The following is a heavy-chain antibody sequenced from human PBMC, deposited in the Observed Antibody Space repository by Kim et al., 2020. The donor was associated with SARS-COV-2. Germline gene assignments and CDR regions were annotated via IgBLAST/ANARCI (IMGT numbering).Heavy chain of an antibody. D-gene: IGHD2-15*01. V-gene: IGHV3-23*01. CDR1: EFTFDTYA. J-gene: IGHJ4*02. CDR3: AKDRIAVNIATPFYPHIFDS. Sequence: GGSLRLSCAASEFTFDTYAMSWVRQVPGKGLEWVSSISVSGASTNYADSVKGRFTISRDNSKNTFFLQMNNVRAEDTAIYYCAKDRIAVNIATPFYPHIFDSWGLGTLVTVLS. CDR2: ISVSGAST.